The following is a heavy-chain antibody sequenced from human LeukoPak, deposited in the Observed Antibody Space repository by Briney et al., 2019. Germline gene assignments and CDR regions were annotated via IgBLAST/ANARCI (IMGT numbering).Heavy chain of an antibody. CDR2: ISTSGSTI. CDR3: ARGRYSFDP. D-gene: IGHD3-10*01. J-gene: IGHJ5*02. V-gene: IGHV3-11*01. Sequence: GGSLRLSCAASGLSFTTRMSWIRQAPGKGLEWVSYISTSGSTIYYADSVKGRFTISRDNAKNSLYLQMNSLRAEDTAVYYCARGRYSFDPWGQGTLVTVSS. CDR1: GLSFTT.